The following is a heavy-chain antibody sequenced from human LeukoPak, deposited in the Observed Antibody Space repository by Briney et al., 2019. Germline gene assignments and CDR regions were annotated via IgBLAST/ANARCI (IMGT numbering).Heavy chain of an antibody. J-gene: IGHJ4*02. CDR1: GFTFSSYW. Sequence: GGSLRLSCAASGFTFSSYWMSWMRQAPGKGLEWVANVKYDGNEEYYVDSVKGRFTISRDNAKNSLYLQLNSLRVEGTAVYYCKSGGAAPGSFDYWGQGTLVTVSS. V-gene: IGHV3-7*01. CDR3: KSGGAAPGSFDY. CDR2: VKYDGNEE. D-gene: IGHD1-1*01.